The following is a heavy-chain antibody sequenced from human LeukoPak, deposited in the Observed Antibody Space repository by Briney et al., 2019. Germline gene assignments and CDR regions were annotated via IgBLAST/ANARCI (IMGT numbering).Heavy chain of an antibody. J-gene: IGHJ4*02. V-gene: IGHV4-34*01. CDR2: INHSGST. D-gene: IGHD4-17*01. CDR3: ARDGVTTVTRYGY. Sequence: PSETLSLTCAVYGGSFSGYYWSWIRQPPGKGLEWIGEINHSGSTNYNPSLKSRVTISVDTSKNQFSLKLSSVTAADTAVYYCARDGVTTVTRYGYWGQGTLVIVSS. CDR1: GGSFSGYY.